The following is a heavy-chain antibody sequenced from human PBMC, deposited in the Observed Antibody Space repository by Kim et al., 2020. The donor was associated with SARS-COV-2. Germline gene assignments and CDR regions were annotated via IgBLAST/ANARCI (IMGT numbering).Heavy chain of an antibody. CDR1: GFTFSSYS. D-gene: IGHD3-3*01. CDR3: ARDVGRITIFGVVEDAFDI. Sequence: GGSLRLSCAASGFTFSSYSMNWVRQAPGKGLEWVSSISSSSSYIYYADSVKGRFTISRDNAKNSLYLQMNSLRAEDTAVYYCARDVGRITIFGVVEDAFDIWGQGTMVTVSS. CDR2: ISSSSSYI. J-gene: IGHJ3*02. V-gene: IGHV3-21*01.